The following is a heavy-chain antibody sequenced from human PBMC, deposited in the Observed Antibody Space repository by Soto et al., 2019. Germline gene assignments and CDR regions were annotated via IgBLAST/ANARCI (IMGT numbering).Heavy chain of an antibody. V-gene: IGHV4-30-4*01. CDR2: IYYSGST. J-gene: IGHJ6*02. CDR3: ASPLAANENYYYGMDV. Sequence: SETLSLTCTVSGGSISSGDYYWSWIRQPPGKGLEWIGYIYYSGSTYYNPSLKSRVTISVDTSKNQFSLKLSSVTAADTAVYYCASPLAANENYYYGMDVWGQGTTVTVSS. CDR1: GGSISSGDYY. D-gene: IGHD2-15*01.